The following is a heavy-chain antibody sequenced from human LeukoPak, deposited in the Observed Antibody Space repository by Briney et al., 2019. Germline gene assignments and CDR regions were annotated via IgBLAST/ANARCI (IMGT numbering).Heavy chain of an antibody. CDR2: ISGSSGGGST. D-gene: IGHD3-16*01. CDR1: GFTFSNYG. J-gene: IGHJ4*02. CDR3: AKGRKRLLPDY. Sequence: GSLRLSCAASGFTFSNYGMSWVRQAPGKGLEWVSAISGSSGGGSTYYADSVKGRFTISRDNSKNTLYLQMGSLRAEDTAVYYCAKGRKRLLPDYRGQGTLVTVSS. V-gene: IGHV3-23*01.